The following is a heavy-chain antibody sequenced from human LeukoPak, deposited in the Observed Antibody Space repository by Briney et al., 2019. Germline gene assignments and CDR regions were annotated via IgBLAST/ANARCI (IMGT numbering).Heavy chain of an antibody. CDR1: GFTFSSYA. CDR3: AKVWRIYCSSTSCPGAFDY. D-gene: IGHD2-2*01. V-gene: IGHV3-23*01. CDR2: ISGSGGST. Sequence: GGSLRLSCAASGFTFSSYAMSWVRQAPGKGLEWVSAISGSGGSTYYADPVKGRFTISRDNSKNTLYLQMNSLRAEDTAVYYCAKVWRIYCSSTSCPGAFDYWGQGTLVTVSS. J-gene: IGHJ4*02.